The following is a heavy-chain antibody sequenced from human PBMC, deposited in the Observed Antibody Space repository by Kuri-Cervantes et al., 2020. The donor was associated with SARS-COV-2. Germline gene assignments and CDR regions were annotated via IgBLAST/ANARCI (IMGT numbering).Heavy chain of an antibody. D-gene: IGHD6-13*01. CDR2: INHSGST. Sequence: SQTLSLTCAVYGGSFSGYYWSWIRQPPGKGLEWIGEINHSGSTYYNPSLKSRVTISVDTSKNQFSLKLSSVTAADTAVYYCARRGGGGPRIAAAGHFDYWGQGALVTVSS. CDR3: ARRGGGGPRIAAAGHFDY. V-gene: IGHV4-34*01. J-gene: IGHJ4*02. CDR1: GGSFSGYY.